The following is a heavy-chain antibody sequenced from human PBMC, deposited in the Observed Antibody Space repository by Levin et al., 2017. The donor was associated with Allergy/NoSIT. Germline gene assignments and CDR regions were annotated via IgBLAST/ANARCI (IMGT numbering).Heavy chain of an antibody. J-gene: IGHJ4*02. CDR3: ARDLVRRLGELSLGGVAY. CDR1: GFTFSSYG. V-gene: IGHV3-33*01. D-gene: IGHD3-16*02. CDR2: IWYDGSNK. Sequence: PGGSLRLSCAASGFTFSSYGMHWVRQAPGKGLEWVAVIWYDGSNKYYADSVKGRFTISRDNSKNTLYLQMNSLRAEDTAVYYCARDLVRRLGELSLGGVAYWGQGTLVTVSS.